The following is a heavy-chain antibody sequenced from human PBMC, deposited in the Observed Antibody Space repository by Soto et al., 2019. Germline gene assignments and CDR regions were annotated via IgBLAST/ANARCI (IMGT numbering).Heavy chain of an antibody. J-gene: IGHJ5*02. CDR1: VFTFSNYW. V-gene: IGHV3-7*01. Sequence: EVQLVESGGGLVQPGGSLRLSCVASVFTFSNYWMSWVRQAPGKGLEWVANMKKDGSQKYYVDSVKGRFTISRDNARTSLYLQMNSLRVEDKAVYYCARDWFDAWGKGTLVTVSS. CDR3: ARDWFDA. CDR2: MKKDGSQK.